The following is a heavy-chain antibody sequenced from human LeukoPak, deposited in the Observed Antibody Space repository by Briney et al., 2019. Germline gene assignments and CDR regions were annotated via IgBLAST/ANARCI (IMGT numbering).Heavy chain of an antibody. CDR3: VRRGMDV. Sequence: GESLKISCKGSGYSFTSYWIAWVRQMPGKGLEWMGIIYPSGSDIKYSPSFEGQVTISADKSISSASLQWSSLKASDTATYYCVRRGMDVWGQGTTVTVSS. V-gene: IGHV5-51*01. J-gene: IGHJ6*02. CDR2: IYPSGSDI. CDR1: GYSFTSYW.